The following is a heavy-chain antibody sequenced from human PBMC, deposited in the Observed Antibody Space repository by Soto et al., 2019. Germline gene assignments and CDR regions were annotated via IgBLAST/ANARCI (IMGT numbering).Heavy chain of an antibody. CDR3: AIQPYDYGWGSYRPRYFDY. J-gene: IGHJ4*02. CDR2: ISYDGSNK. V-gene: IGHV3-30*03. CDR1: GFTFSSYG. D-gene: IGHD3-16*02. Sequence: QVQLVESGGGVVQPGRSLRLSCAASGFTFSSYGMHWVRQAPGKGLEWVAVISYDGSNKYYADSVKGRFTISRDNSKNTLYLQMNSLRAEDTAVYYCAIQPYDYGWGSYRPRYFDYWGQGTLVTVSS.